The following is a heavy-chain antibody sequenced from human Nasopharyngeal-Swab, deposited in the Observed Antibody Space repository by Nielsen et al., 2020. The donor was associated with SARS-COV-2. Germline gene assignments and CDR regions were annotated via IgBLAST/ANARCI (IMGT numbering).Heavy chain of an antibody. CDR1: GFTYW. CDR2: INEDGSET. D-gene: IGHD6-19*01. CDR3: ATSSDWCFQY. Sequence: GRSLRLSCATSGFTYWMSWVRQAPGQGLEWVASINEDGSETYYEDSVKGRFTISRDNAKNSLYLQMNSLRAEDTAIYYCATSSDWCFQYWGQGSLITVSS. V-gene: IGHV3-7*02. J-gene: IGHJ4*02.